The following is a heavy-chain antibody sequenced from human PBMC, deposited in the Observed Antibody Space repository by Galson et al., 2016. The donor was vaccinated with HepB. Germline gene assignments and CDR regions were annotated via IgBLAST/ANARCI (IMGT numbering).Heavy chain of an antibody. J-gene: IGHJ4*02. Sequence: SLRLSCAASGFTFRNYGMHWVRQAPGQGLEWVAVVWHDGSEKHHADSVKGRFTISGDNSKNTLYLQMNSLRAEDTAVYYCARDPGQNAPMDYWGQGTLVTVSS. CDR2: VWHDGSEK. CDR1: GFTFRNYG. V-gene: IGHV3-33*01. CDR3: ARDPGQNAPMDY. D-gene: IGHD2-2*01.